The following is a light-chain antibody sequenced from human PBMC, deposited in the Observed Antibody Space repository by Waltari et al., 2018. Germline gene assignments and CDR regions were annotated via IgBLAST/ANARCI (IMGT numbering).Light chain of an antibody. CDR3: STYTSSTVV. Sequence: QSALTQPPSVSGSPGQSVTISCPGSSSDIGSYNRVSWYQQPPGTAPTLMIYEVSYRPSGVPDRFSGSKSGNTASLTISGLQAEDEADYYCSTYTSSTVVFGGGTKLTVL. J-gene: IGLJ2*01. CDR1: SSDIGSYNR. V-gene: IGLV2-18*02. CDR2: EVS.